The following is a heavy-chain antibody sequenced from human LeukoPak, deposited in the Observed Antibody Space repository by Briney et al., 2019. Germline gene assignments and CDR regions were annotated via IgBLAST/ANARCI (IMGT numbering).Heavy chain of an antibody. Sequence: GGSLRLSCAASGFTVSKNYYMNWVRQAPGKGLEWVSVIYSAGSTYYADSVKGRFTISRDNSKNTLYLQMNSLRAEDTAVYYCAKGGGWLYYFDYWGQGTLVTVSS. CDR2: IYSAGST. V-gene: IGHV3-53*01. CDR1: GFTVSKNY. D-gene: IGHD6-19*01. CDR3: AKGGGWLYYFDY. J-gene: IGHJ4*02.